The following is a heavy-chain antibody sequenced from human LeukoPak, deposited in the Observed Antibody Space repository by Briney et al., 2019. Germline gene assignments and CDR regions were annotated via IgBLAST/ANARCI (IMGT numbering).Heavy chain of an antibody. Sequence: PGGSLRLSCAASGFTFSSYWMSWVRQAPGKGLECVANIKEDGSEEYYVDSVKGRFSISRDNAKNSLYLQMNSLRAEDTAVYYCARGTYSSSWYGPFDYWGQGTLVTVSS. CDR2: IKEDGSEE. V-gene: IGHV3-7*01. CDR3: ARGTYSSSWYGPFDY. D-gene: IGHD6-13*01. CDR1: GFTFSSYW. J-gene: IGHJ4*02.